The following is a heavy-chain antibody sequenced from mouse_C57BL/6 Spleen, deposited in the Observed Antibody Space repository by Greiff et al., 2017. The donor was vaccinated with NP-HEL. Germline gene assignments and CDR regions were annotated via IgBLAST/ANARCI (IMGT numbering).Heavy chain of an antibody. J-gene: IGHJ2*01. V-gene: IGHV1-4*01. CDR1: GYTFTSYT. D-gene: IGHD2-2*01. Sequence: VQLQQSGAELARPGASVKMSCKASGYTFTSYTMHWVTQRPGQGLEWIGYINPSSGYTKYNQKFKDKATLTADKSSSTAYMQLSSLTSEDSAVYYCAQAGGGYDGFDYWGQGTTLTVSS. CDR2: INPSSGYT. CDR3: AQAGGGYDGFDY.